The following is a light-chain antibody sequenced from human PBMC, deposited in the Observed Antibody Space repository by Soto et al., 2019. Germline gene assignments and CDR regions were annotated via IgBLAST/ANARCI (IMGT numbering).Light chain of an antibody. J-gene: IGLJ1*01. Sequence: QSVLTQPTSASGTPGQRVTISCSGGNSNIGTNTVNWYQHFPGTAPRLLIFSNNQRPSGVPDRFSGSKSGTSSSLAISGLQSEDDADDYCAAWDDSLNGYVFGTGTKVTVL. CDR2: SNN. CDR1: NSNIGTNT. V-gene: IGLV1-44*01. CDR3: AAWDDSLNGYV.